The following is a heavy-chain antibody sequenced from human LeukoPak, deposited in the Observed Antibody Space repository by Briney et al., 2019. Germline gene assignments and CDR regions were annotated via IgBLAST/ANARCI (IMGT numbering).Heavy chain of an antibody. J-gene: IGHJ6*02. Sequence: SETLSLTCAVYGGSFSGYYWSWIRQPPGKGLEWIGEINHSGSTNYNPSLKSRVTISVDTSKNQFSLKLSSVTAADTAVYYCARAAPSYYGSGSLGSYYYGMDVWGQGTTVTVSS. CDR2: INHSGST. CDR3: ARAAPSYYGSGSLGSYYYGMDV. V-gene: IGHV4-34*01. CDR1: GGSFSGYY. D-gene: IGHD3-10*01.